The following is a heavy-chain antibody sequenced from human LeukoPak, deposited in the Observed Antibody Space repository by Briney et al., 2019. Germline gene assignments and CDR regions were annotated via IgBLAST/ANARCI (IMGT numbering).Heavy chain of an antibody. V-gene: IGHV4-31*03. CDR2: IYSSGST. Sequence: SQTLSLTCTVSGGSISSGGYYWSWIRQHPGKGLEWIGYIYSSGSTYYNPSLKSRVTISLDTSKNQFSLKLSSVTAADTAVYYCARGIPLSRFDNWGPGTLVTVSS. CDR1: GGSISSGGYY. D-gene: IGHD5-18*01. CDR3: ARGIPLSRFDN. J-gene: IGHJ4*02.